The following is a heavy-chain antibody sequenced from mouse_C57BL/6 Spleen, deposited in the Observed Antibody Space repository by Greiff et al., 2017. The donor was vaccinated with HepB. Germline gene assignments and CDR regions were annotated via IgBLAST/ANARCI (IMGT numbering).Heavy chain of an antibody. Sequence: EVKVVESGGGLVKPGGSLKLSCAASGFTFSSYAMSWVRQTPEKRLEWVATISDGGSYTYYPDNVKGRFTISRDNAKNNLYLHMSHLKSEDTAMYYGARDQGYYYSNQMDYWGQGTSVTVSS. CDR1: GFTFSSYA. CDR2: ISDGGSYT. CDR3: ARDQGYYYSNQMDY. D-gene: IGHD2-5*01. J-gene: IGHJ4*01. V-gene: IGHV5-4*01.